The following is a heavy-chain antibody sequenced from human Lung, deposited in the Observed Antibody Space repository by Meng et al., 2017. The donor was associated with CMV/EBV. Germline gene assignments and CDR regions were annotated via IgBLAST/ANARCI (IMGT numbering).Heavy chain of an antibody. CDR1: GGSIGSGGYY. CDR2: IYYTGST. CDR3: AREAGRDGYATPKFDY. D-gene: IGHD5-24*01. J-gene: IGHJ4*02. V-gene: IGHV4-31*03. Sequence: QGPPQESGPGLVNPSQTLSLTCTVSGGSIGSGGYYWSWIRQHPGKGLEWIGYIYYTGSTFYNPSLKSRVTISVDTSKNQFSLKLIPATAADTAVYYCAREAGRDGYATPKFDYWGQGTLVTVSS.